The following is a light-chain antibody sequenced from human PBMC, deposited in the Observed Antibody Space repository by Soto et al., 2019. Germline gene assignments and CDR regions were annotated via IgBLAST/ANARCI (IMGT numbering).Light chain of an antibody. V-gene: IGKV1-39*01. CDR3: QQCYTHTPT. CDR1: QNIASY. J-gene: IGKJ1*01. CDR2: GAS. Sequence: DIQVTQSPSSLSASVGDRVTITCRTSQNIASYLNWFQQKPGKAPKLLISGASKLQIGVPSRFSGSGSGTDFTLTIHTLQPDEFATYYCQQCYTHTPTFGQGTRVEI.